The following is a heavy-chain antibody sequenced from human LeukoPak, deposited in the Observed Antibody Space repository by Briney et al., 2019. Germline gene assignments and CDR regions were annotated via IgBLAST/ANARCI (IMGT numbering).Heavy chain of an antibody. Sequence: PSETLSLTCAVYGGSFSGYYWSWIRQPPGKGLEWIGEINHSGSTNYNPSLKSRVTISVDTSKNQFSLKLSSVTAADTAVYYCARSVEMATITPRGFDYWGQGTLVTVSS. V-gene: IGHV4-34*01. CDR1: GGSFSGYY. CDR3: ARSVEMATITPRGFDY. CDR2: INHSGST. D-gene: IGHD5-12*01. J-gene: IGHJ4*02.